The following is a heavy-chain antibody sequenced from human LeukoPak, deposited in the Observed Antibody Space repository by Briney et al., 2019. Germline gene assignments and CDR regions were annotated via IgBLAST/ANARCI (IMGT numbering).Heavy chain of an antibody. CDR3: ARASYYYDSSGSNFDY. CDR1: GGSISSSSYY. J-gene: IGHJ4*02. D-gene: IGHD3-22*01. Sequence: SETLSLTCVVSGGSISSSSYYWGCTRQPPGKGREWLVSIYYSGSTYYNPSLTSQVTISVDTSKNHFYQNLSSVAAADTAVYDCARASYYYDSSGSNFDYWGQGTLVTVSS. V-gene: IGHV4-39*02. CDR2: IYYSGST.